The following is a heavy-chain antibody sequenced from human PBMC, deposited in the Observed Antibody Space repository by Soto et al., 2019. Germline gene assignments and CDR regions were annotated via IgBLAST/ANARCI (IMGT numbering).Heavy chain of an antibody. J-gene: IGHJ4*02. Sequence: SETLSLTCPFSGGSISSSSYYWGWIRQPPGKGLEWIGSIYYSGSTYYNPSLKSRVTISVDTSKNQFSLKLSSVTAADTAVYYCARHQMVRGVIISYFDYWGQGTLVTVS. CDR2: IYYSGST. CDR3: ARHQMVRGVIISYFDY. CDR1: GGSISSSSYY. V-gene: IGHV4-39*01. D-gene: IGHD3-10*01.